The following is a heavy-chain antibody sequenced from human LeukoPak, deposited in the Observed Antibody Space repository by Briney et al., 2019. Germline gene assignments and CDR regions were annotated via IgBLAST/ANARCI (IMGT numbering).Heavy chain of an antibody. J-gene: IGHJ6*03. D-gene: IGHD3-10*01. CDR2: MNPNSGNT. CDR1: GYTFPSHD. V-gene: IGHV1-8*01. Sequence: ASVKVSCKASGYTFPSHDINWVRQAPGQGLEWMGWMNPNSGNTGYAQKFQGRVTMTRNTSISTAYMELSSLTSEDTAVYYCARVGVTTMVREYYQYYHMDVWGRGTTVTVAS. CDR3: ARVGVTTMVREYYQYYHMDV.